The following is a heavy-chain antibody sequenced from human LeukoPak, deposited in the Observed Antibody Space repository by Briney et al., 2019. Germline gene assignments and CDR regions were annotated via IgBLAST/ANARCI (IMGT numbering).Heavy chain of an antibody. Sequence: GGSLRLSCAASGFTFDDYAMHWVRQAPGKGLEWVSRISGDGGSTYYADSVKGRFTISRDNSKNSLYLQMNSLRTEDTALYYCAIPRETGHSSSWYLGYCGQGTLVTVSS. D-gene: IGHD6-13*01. CDR3: AIPRETGHSSSWYLGY. CDR1: GFTFDDYA. V-gene: IGHV3-43*02. CDR2: ISGDGGST. J-gene: IGHJ4*02.